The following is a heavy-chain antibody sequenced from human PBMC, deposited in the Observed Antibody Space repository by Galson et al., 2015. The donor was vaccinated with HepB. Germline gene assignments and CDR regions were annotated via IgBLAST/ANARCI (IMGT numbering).Heavy chain of an antibody. V-gene: IGHV1-46*01. CDR1: GYTFTSYY. J-gene: IGHJ6*02. CDR3: AREIDDILTGAYYYYYYGMDV. CDR2: INPSGGST. Sequence: SVKVSCKASGYTFTSYYMHWVRQAPGQGLEWMGIINPSGGSTSYAQKFQGRVTMTRDTSTSTVYMELSSLRSEDTAVYYCAREIDDILTGAYYYYYYGMDVWGQGTTVTVSS. D-gene: IGHD3-9*01.